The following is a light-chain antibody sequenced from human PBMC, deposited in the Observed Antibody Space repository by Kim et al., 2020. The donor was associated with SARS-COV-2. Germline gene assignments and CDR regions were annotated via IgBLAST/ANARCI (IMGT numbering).Light chain of an antibody. CDR3: QQYGRSKWT. Sequence: SPGERATPSCRASQSVSSSYLAWYQQKPGQAPRLLIYGASSRATGIPDRFSGSGSGPDFTLTISRLEPEDFAVYYCQQYGRSKWTFGQGTKVDIK. J-gene: IGKJ1*01. V-gene: IGKV3-20*01. CDR1: QSVSSSY. CDR2: GAS.